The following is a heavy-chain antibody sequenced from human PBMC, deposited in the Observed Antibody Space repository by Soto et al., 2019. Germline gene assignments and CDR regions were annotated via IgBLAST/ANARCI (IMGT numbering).Heavy chain of an antibody. Sequence: QVQLVQSGAEVKQPGASVKVSCRTSGYTFTNYDISWVRQATGQGLEWMGWMNPESTNTGYAQKFQGRVTMTRDTSISKAYMELNRLTSEDTAVYYCARAIRNQLLSDYWGQGSLVTVSS. CDR2: MNPESTNT. CDR1: GYTFTNYD. CDR3: ARAIRNQLLSDY. V-gene: IGHV1-8*01. J-gene: IGHJ4*02. D-gene: IGHD1-26*01.